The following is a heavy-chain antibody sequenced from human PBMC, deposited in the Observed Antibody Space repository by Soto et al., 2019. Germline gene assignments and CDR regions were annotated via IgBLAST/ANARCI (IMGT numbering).Heavy chain of an antibody. V-gene: IGHV4-39*01. CDR3: ARQRTTVVTQAYFDH. D-gene: IGHD2-21*02. Sequence: DTLSLTCIVSGESISSSSYYWGWIRQPPGKGLEWIGSIYYSGRTYYNPSFKSRVTISIDTSKNQFSLKLSSVTATDTAVYYCARQRTTVVTQAYFDHWGQGALVTVSS. CDR1: GESISSSSYY. J-gene: IGHJ4*02. CDR2: IYYSGRT.